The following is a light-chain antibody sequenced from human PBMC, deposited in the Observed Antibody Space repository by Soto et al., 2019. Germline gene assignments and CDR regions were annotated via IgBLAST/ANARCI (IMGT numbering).Light chain of an antibody. V-gene: IGKV1-12*01. CDR1: QVISSW. J-gene: IGKJ4*02. CDR3: QQASSFPLT. CDR2: AAS. Sequence: DIQMTQAPSFVSAFVGDRVTITCRASQVISSWLAWYQQKPGKAPTLLIYAASSLQSGVPSRFSGSESGTDFTLTISSLQTEDSATYYCQQASSFPLTFGGGTKVEIK.